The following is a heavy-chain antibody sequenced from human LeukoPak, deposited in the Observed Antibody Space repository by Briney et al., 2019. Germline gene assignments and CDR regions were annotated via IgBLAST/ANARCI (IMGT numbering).Heavy chain of an antibody. CDR3: ARGGLGSGYLYYFDY. Sequence: ASVKVSCKASGYSFSDYSMHWVRQAPGQGLEWMGRINPNSGGTSYAQNFQGWVSMTRDTSISTTYMELNGLTSDDTAVYYCARGGLGSGYLYYFDYWGQGTLVSVSP. D-gene: IGHD3-10*01. J-gene: IGHJ4*02. V-gene: IGHV1-2*04. CDR2: INPNSGGT. CDR1: GYSFSDYS.